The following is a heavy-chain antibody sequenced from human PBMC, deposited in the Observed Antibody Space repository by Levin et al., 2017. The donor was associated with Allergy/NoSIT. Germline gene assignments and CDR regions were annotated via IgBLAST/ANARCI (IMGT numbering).Heavy chain of an antibody. D-gene: IGHD3-22*01. CDR2: IKSKTDGGTT. J-gene: IGHJ4*02. CDR1: GFTFSNAW. CDR3: TAQGVSITMIVVVMGY. Sequence: GGSLRLSCAASGFTFSNAWMSWVRQAPGKGLEWVGRIKSKTDGGTTDYAAPVKGRFTISRDDSKNTLYLQMNSLKTEDTAVYYCTAQGVSITMIVVVMGYWGQGTLVTVSS. V-gene: IGHV3-15*01.